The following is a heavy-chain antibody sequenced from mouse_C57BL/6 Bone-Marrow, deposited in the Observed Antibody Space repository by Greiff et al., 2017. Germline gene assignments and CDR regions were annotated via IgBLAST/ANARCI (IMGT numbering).Heavy chain of an antibody. CDR3: ARGYDYDDGAMDY. V-gene: IGHV7-1*01. J-gene: IGHJ4*01. CDR1: GFTFSDFY. D-gene: IGHD2-4*01. CDR2: SRNKANDYTT. Sequence: EVKLMESGGGLVQSGRSLRLSCATSGFTFSDFYMEWVRQAPGKGLEWIAASRNKANDYTTEYSASVKGRFIVSRDTSQSILYLQMNALRAEDTAIYYCARGYDYDDGAMDYWGQGTSVTVSS.